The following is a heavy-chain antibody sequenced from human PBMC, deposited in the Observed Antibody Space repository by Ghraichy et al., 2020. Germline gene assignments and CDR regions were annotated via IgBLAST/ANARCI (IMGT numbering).Heavy chain of an antibody. CDR3: ARREMATKDYFDY. V-gene: IGHV1-2*06. D-gene: IGHD5-24*01. CDR1: GYTFTGYY. J-gene: IGHJ4*02. CDR2: INPNSGGT. Sequence: ASVKVSCKASGYTFTGYYMHWVRQAPGQGLEWMGRINPNSGGTNYAQKFQGRVTMTRDTSISTAYMELSRLRSDDTAVYYCARREMATKDYFDYWGQGTLVTVSS.